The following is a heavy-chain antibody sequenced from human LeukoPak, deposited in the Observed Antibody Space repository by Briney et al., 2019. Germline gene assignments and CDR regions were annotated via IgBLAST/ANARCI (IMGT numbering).Heavy chain of an antibody. J-gene: IGHJ4*02. Sequence: GGSLRLSCAASAFAFSMNWMSWVRQAPGKGPEWVASKKEDGSRENYVDSLKGRFTISRDNSKNSLFLQMNSLRAEDTAVYYCARGPHWGQGTLVTVSS. CDR1: AFAFSMNW. CDR2: KKEDGSRE. CDR3: ARGPH. V-gene: IGHV3-7*01.